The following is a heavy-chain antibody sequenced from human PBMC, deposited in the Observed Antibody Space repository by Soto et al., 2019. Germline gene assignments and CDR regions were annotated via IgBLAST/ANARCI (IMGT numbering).Heavy chain of an antibody. CDR3: ERDGLFGGSSSWVYYYYGMDV. J-gene: IGHJ6*02. Sequence: QVQLVQSGAEVKKPGASVKVSCKASGYTFTSYGISWVRQAPGQGLEWMGWISAYNGNTNYAQKLQGRVTMTTDTSTSTAYMELRSLRSDDTAVYYCERDGLFGGSSSWVYYYYGMDVWGQGTTVTVAS. CDR1: GYTFTSYG. V-gene: IGHV1-18*04. D-gene: IGHD6-13*01. CDR2: ISAYNGNT.